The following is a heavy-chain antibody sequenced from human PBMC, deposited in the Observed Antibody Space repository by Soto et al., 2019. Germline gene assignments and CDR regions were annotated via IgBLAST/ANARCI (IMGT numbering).Heavy chain of an antibody. D-gene: IGHD2-21*01. J-gene: IGHJ5*02. Sequence: SETLSLTCAVSGYSISSGYNWGWIRQPPGKGLEWIGSIYHSGSNYYNPSLKSRVTISVDTSKNQFSLKLSSVTAADTARYYCVKGSVWTWFDPWGQGILVTVSS. V-gene: IGHV4-38-2*01. CDR1: GYSISSGYN. CDR3: VKGSVWTWFDP. CDR2: IYHSGSN.